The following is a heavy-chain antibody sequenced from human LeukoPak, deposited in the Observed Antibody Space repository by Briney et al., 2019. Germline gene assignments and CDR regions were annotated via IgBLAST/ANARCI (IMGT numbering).Heavy chain of an antibody. CDR3: ARDQIGVAYYYDSSGYSFDY. CDR1: GFTFSSYA. D-gene: IGHD3-22*01. J-gene: IGHJ4*02. Sequence: GGSLRLSCAASGFTFSSYAMHWVRQAPGKGLEWVAVISYDGSNKYYADSVKGRFTISRDNSKNTLYLQMNSLRAEDTAVYYCARDQIGVAYYYDSSGYSFDYWGQGTLVTVSS. V-gene: IGHV3-30-3*01. CDR2: ISYDGSNK.